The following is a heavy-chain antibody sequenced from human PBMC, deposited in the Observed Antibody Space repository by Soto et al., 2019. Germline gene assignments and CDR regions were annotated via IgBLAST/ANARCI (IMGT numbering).Heavy chain of an antibody. CDR2: IYYSGST. V-gene: IGHV4-31*03. D-gene: IGHD3-16*02. J-gene: IGHJ4*02. Sequence: SETLSLTCTVSGGSISSGGYYWSWIRQHPGKGLEWIGYIYYSGSTYYNPSLKSRVTISVDTSKNQFSLKLSSVTAADTAVYYCARARGDYVWGSYRSYYFDYWGQGTLVTSPQ. CDR1: GGSISSGGYY. CDR3: ARARGDYVWGSYRSYYFDY.